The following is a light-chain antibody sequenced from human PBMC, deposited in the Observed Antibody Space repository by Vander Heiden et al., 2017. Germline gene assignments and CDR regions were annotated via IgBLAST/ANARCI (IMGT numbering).Light chain of an antibody. CDR2: RDS. CDR1: NIGSKS. J-gene: IGLJ2*01. V-gene: IGLV3-9*01. Sequence: SYELTQPLSMSVALGQTARITCGGNNIGSKSVHWYQQKPGQDLVLVIYRDSNWTAGIPERFSAYNSWTTATLTISRAQAGDEDDYYWQGWDSSNVVFGGGTKLTVL. CDR3: QGWDSSNVV.